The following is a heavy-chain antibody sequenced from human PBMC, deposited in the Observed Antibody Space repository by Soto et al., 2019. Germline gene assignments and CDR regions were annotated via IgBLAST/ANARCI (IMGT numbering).Heavy chain of an antibody. CDR3: AKTANGWFSAFDI. D-gene: IGHD6-19*01. J-gene: IGHJ3*02. V-gene: IGHV3-64*01. CDR1: GFTLSSYA. Sequence: GGSLRLSCAASGFTLSSYAMHWVRQAPGKGLEYVSGISSNGDSTYYANSVKGRFSISRDNSKNTLYLQMGSLRAADMAVYYCAKTANGWFSAFDIWGQGTMVTVSS. CDR2: ISSNGDST.